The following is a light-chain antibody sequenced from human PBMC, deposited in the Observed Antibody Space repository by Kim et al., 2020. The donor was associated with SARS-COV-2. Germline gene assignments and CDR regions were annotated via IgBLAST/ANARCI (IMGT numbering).Light chain of an antibody. Sequence: FAPGERALPPCRASQTCTANYLAWYQQKPGEAPRLLIYAASTRATGIPDRFSGSGSGTDFTLTISRLEPEDFAVYYCQQYVDSPYSFGQGTKLEI. CDR1: QTCTANY. CDR2: AAS. J-gene: IGKJ2*01. V-gene: IGKV3-20*01. CDR3: QQYVDSPYS.